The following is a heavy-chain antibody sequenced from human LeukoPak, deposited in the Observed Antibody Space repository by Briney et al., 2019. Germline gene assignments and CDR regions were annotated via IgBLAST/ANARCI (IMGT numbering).Heavy chain of an antibody. CDR2: INPDSGGA. CDR1: GYTFTGNF. D-gene: IGHD2-15*01. Sequence: ASVKVSCKASGYTFTGNFMHWLRHAPGPGLEWMGLINPDSGGANYAQKFQGRVTMTRDTSISTAYMELSRLRSDDTAVYYCARGTDCSGGSCLDYWGQGTLVTVSS. CDR3: ARGTDCSGGSCLDY. J-gene: IGHJ4*02. V-gene: IGHV1-2*06.